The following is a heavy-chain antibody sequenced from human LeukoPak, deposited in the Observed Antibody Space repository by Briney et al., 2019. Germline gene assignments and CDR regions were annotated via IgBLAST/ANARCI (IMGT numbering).Heavy chain of an antibody. J-gene: IGHJ4*02. D-gene: IGHD4-17*01. Sequence: GGSLRLSCAASGFTFNDYAMFWVRQAPGNGLEWVSGISWNSGSIGYADSVKGRFTISRDNAKNSLYLQRNSLRAEDTAVYYCARGGTTVNYWGQGTLVTVSS. CDR1: GFTFNDYA. V-gene: IGHV3-9*01. CDR2: ISWNSGSI. CDR3: ARGGTTVNY.